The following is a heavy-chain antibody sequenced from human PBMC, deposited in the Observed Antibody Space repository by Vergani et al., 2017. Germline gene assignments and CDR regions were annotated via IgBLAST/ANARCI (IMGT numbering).Heavy chain of an antibody. D-gene: IGHD6-19*01. CDR3: AKSAPGLLPYYFDY. V-gene: IGHV3-23*01. CDR1: GGSFSGYY. Sequence: VQLQQWGAGLLKPSETLSLTCAVYGGSFSGYYWSWIRQAPGKGLEWVSAISGSGGSTYYADSVKGRFTISRDNSKNTLYLQMNSLRAEDTAVYYCAKSAPGLLPYYFDYWGQGTLVTVSS. J-gene: IGHJ4*02. CDR2: ISGSGGST.